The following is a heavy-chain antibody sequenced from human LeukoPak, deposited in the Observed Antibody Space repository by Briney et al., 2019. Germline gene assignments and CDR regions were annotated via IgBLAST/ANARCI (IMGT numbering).Heavy chain of an antibody. CDR3: ARDRSRYLDAFDI. CDR1: GFTFSSYA. Sequence: GGSLRLSCAASGFTFSSYAMSWVRQAPGKGLEWVSAISGGGGSTYYADSVKGRFTISRDNSKNTLYLQMNSLRAEDTAVYYCARDRSRYLDAFDIWGQGTMVTVSS. D-gene: IGHD1-14*01. V-gene: IGHV3-23*01. J-gene: IGHJ3*02. CDR2: ISGGGGST.